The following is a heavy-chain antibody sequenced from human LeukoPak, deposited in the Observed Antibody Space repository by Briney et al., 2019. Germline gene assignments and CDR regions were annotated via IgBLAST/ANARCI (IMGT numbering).Heavy chain of an antibody. D-gene: IGHD3-22*01. CDR2: ITGSSRAI. J-gene: IGHJ3*02. CDR3: APATYYYDSSGSPGEDAFDI. Sequence: GGSLRLSCAASGFNFTSYSMNWVRQAPGKGLEWISFITGSSRAIYYADSVKGRFTISRDNAKNSLYLQMNSLRAEDTAVYYCAPATYYYDSSGSPGEDAFDIWGQGTMVTVSS. V-gene: IGHV3-21*05. CDR1: GFNFTSYS.